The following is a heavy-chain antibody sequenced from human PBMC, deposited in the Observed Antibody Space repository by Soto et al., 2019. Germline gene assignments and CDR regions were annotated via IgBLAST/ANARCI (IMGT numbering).Heavy chain of an antibody. CDR1: GFTFSSYG. Sequence: GGSLRLSCAASGFTFSSYGMHWVRQAPGKGLEWVAVIWYDGSNKYYADSVKGRFTISRDNSKNTLYLQMNSLRAEDTAVYYCARVSGSSGPGGDYFDYWGQGTLVTVSS. J-gene: IGHJ4*02. D-gene: IGHD3-3*01. CDR2: IWYDGSNK. CDR3: ARVSGSSGPGGDYFDY. V-gene: IGHV3-33*01.